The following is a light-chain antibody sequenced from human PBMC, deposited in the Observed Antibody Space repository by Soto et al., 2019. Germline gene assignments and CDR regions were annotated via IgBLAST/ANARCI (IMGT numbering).Light chain of an antibody. J-gene: IGKJ1*01. V-gene: IGKV1-5*03. CDR2: KAT. Sequence: DIQMTQSPSTLSASVGDRVTITCRASQSISSWLAWYQQKPGKAPKLLNYKATSLESGVPSRFSGSGSGTEFTLTISSLQPDDFATYYCQQYNSYSTFGQGTKVDIK. CDR3: QQYNSYST. CDR1: QSISSW.